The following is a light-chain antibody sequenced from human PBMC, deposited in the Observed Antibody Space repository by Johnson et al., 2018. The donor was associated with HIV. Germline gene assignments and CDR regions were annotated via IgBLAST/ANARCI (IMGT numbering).Light chain of an antibody. J-gene: IGLJ1*01. CDR3: GTWDSSLSSYV. Sequence: QSVLTQPPSVSAAPGQKVTISCSGSSSNIENNYVSWYQQLPGTAPKLLIYEDNRRPSVTPDRFSGSKSGTSATLGITGLQTGDEADYYCGTWDSSLSSYVFGTGTKVTVL. V-gene: IGLV1-51*02. CDR2: EDN. CDR1: SSNIENNY.